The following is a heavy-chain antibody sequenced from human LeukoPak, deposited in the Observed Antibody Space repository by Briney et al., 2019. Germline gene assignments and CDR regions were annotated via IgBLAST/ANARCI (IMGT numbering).Heavy chain of an antibody. J-gene: IGHJ4*02. V-gene: IGHV3-43*01. CDR2: ITWDGGST. CDR1: GFKFDDYP. D-gene: IGHD6-13*01. Sequence: PGGSLRLSRAASGFKFDDYPMHWVRQAPGKGLEWVSLITWDGGSTKYADSVKGRFTISRDNSRNSLYLHMNSLRTEDTALYYCAKGGSGYSTSPNDYWGQGTLVTVSS. CDR3: AKGGSGYSTSPNDY.